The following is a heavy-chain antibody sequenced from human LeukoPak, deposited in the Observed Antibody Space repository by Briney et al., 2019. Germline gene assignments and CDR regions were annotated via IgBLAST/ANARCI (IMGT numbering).Heavy chain of an antibody. V-gene: IGHV1-46*01. CDR1: GYTFTSYY. CDR2: INPSGGST. J-gene: IGHJ5*02. D-gene: IGHD1-26*01. CDR3: ARGGGSYSSWFDP. Sequence: APVKVSCTASGYTFTSYYMHWVRQAPGQGLEWMGIINPSGGSTSYAQKFQGRVTMTRDTSTSTVYMELSSLRFEDTAVYYCARGGGSYSSWFDPWGQGTLVTVSS.